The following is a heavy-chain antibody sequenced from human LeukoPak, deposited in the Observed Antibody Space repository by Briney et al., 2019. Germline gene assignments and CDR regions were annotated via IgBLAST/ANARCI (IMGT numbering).Heavy chain of an antibody. CDR2: IWYDGSNK. V-gene: IGHV3-33*06. D-gene: IGHD3-22*01. CDR1: GFTFNRYA. CDR3: AKDERGYYDSSGFFGAIDY. Sequence: GRSLRLSCAASGFTFNRYAMHWVRQAPGKGMEWVAFIWYDGSNKYYADSVKGRFTVSRDNSKNTLYLQMNSLRAEDTAVYYCAKDERGYYDSSGFFGAIDYWGQGSLVSVSS. J-gene: IGHJ4*02.